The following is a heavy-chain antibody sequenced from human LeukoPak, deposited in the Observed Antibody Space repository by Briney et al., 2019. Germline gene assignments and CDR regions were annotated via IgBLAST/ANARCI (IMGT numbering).Heavy chain of an antibody. J-gene: IGHJ4*02. CDR3: AKDRVPDGYYSIDY. Sequence: GGSLRLSRTTSGFTFSTYAMNWVRQAPGKGLEWVSIVIGSGGTTRYADSVKGRFTVSKDISKNTLYLQMNSLRAEDTAIYYCAKDRVPDGYYSIDYWGQGTVVIVSS. CDR1: GFTFSTYA. D-gene: IGHD5-18*01. CDR2: VIGSGGTT. V-gene: IGHV3-23*01.